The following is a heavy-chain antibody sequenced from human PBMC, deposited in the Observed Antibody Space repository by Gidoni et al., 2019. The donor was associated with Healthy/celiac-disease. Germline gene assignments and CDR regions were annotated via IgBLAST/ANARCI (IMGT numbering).Heavy chain of an antibody. D-gene: IGHD2-2*01. J-gene: IGHJ4*02. V-gene: IGHV1-46*01. CDR2: INPSGGST. CDR3: ARALYCSSTSCSKSAFDY. Sequence: QVQLVQSGAEVKKPGAAVKVSCKASGDTLTSYYMHWVRQAPGQGLEWMGIINPSGGSTSYAQKFQGRVTMTRDTSTSTVYMELSSLRSEDTAVYYCARALYCSSTSCSKSAFDYWGQGTLVTVSS. CDR1: GDTLTSYY.